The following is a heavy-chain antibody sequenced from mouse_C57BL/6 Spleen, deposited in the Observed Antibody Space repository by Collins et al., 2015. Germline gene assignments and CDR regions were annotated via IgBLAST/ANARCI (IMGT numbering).Heavy chain of an antibody. CDR3: ARLRWFAY. CDR2: IDPSDSYT. Sequence: QVQLQQPGAELVRPGTSVKLSCKASGYTFTSYWMHWVKQRPGQGLEWIGVIDPSDSYTNYNQKFKGKATLTADTSSSTAYMQLSSLTSEDSAVYYCARLRWFAYWGQGTLVTVSA. CDR1: GYTFTSYW. D-gene: IGHD2-12*01. J-gene: IGHJ3*01. V-gene: IGHV1-59*01.